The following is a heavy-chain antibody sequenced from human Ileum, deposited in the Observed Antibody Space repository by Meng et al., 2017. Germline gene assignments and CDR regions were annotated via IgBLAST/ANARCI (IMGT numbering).Heavy chain of an antibody. J-gene: IGHJ4*02. D-gene: IGHD1-26*01. V-gene: IGHV4-61*08. CDR3: ARDHMGSLDY. CDR1: GGSVSRAGYQ. Sequence: QVQLQESGPGLVRPSETLSPTCTVSGGSVSRAGYQWGWIRQPPGKGLEWIGYASTNYNPSLKSRVTISLDTSRNQFSLSLSSVTAADTAVYYCARDHMGSLDYWGQGILVTV. CDR2: AST.